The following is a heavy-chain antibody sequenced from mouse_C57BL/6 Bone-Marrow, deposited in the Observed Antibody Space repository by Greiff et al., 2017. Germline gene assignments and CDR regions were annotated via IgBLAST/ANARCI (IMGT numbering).Heavy chain of an antibody. J-gene: IGHJ2*01. Sequence: EVQLQQSGPELVKPGASVKISCKASGYSFTGYYMNWVKQSPEKSLEWIGEINPSTGGTTYNQKFKAKATLTVDKSSITAYMQLKSLTSEDSAVYYCARIGITTGFDYWGQGTTLTVSS. CDR2: INPSTGGT. CDR1: GYSFTGYY. D-gene: IGHD1-1*01. V-gene: IGHV1-42*01. CDR3: ARIGITTGFDY.